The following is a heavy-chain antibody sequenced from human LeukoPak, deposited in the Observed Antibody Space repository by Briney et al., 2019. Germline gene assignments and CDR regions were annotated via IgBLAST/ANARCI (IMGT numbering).Heavy chain of an antibody. Sequence: PGGSLRLSCTAPGFTFSYYAMHWVRQAPGKGLEWVAVISYDGINKYYADSVKGRFTISRDNSKNTLYLQTNSLRAEDTAVYYRARGGSSSSYYFYYGIDVWGQGTTVTVSS. CDR1: GFTFSYYA. V-gene: IGHV3-30-3*01. J-gene: IGHJ6*02. D-gene: IGHD6-6*01. CDR2: ISYDGINK. CDR3: ARGGSSSSYYFYYGIDV.